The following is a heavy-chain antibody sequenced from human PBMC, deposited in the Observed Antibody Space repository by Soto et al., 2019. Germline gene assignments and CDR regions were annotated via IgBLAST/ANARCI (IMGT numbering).Heavy chain of an antibody. V-gene: IGHV1-18*04. D-gene: IGHD3-9*01. Sequence: GASVKVSCKASGYTFTSYGISWVRQAPGQGLEWMGWIGAYNGNTNYAQKLQGRVTMTTDTSTSTAYMELRSLRSDDTAVYYCARVDYDILTGYFLVTDYWGQGTLVTVSS. CDR3: ARVDYDILTGYFLVTDY. J-gene: IGHJ4*02. CDR2: IGAYNGNT. CDR1: GYTFTSYG.